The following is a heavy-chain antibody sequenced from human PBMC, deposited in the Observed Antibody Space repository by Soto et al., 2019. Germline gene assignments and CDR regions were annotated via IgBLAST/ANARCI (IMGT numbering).Heavy chain of an antibody. V-gene: IGHV1-69*01. CDR3: ARGGPNWFDP. CDR2: IIPIFGTA. J-gene: IGHJ5*02. CDR1: GGTFSSYA. D-gene: IGHD3-16*01. Sequence: QVQLVQSGAEVKKPGASVKVSCQASGGTFSSYAISWGRQAPGQGLEWMGGIIPIFGTANYAQKFQGRVNITADDATSTAYMELSSLRSEDTAVYYCARGGPNWFDPWGQGTLVTVSS.